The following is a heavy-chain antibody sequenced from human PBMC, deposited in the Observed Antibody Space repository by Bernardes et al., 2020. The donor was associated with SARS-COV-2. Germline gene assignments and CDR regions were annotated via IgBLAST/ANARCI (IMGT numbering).Heavy chain of an antibody. CDR2: IRSNAYGGTT. CDR3: TRQVDGYNSYYYGMDV. V-gene: IGHV3-49*03. Sequence: GGSLRLSCTASGFTFGDYAMSWFRQAPGKGLEWVGFIRSNAYGGTTEYAASVKGRFTISRDDSKSIAYLQMNSLKTEDTAVYYCTRQVDGYNSYYYGMDVWGKGTTVSVSS. D-gene: IGHD5-12*01. CDR1: GFTFGDYA. J-gene: IGHJ6*04.